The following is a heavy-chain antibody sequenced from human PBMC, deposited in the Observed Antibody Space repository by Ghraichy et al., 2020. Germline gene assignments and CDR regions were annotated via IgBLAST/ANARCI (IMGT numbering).Heavy chain of an antibody. CDR3: ARDVGRLLEWLLGHLRDAFDI. CDR2: ISAYNGNT. J-gene: IGHJ3*02. CDR1: GYTFTSYG. V-gene: IGHV1-18*01. Sequence: ASVKVSCKASGYTFTSYGISWVRQAPGQGLEWMGWISAYNGNTNYAQKLQGRVTMTTDTSTSTAYMELRSLRSDDKAVYYCARDVGRLLEWLLGHLRDAFDIWGQGTMVTVSS. D-gene: IGHD3-3*01.